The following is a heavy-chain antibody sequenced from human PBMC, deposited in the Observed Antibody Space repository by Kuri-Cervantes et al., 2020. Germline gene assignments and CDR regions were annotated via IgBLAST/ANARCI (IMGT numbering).Heavy chain of an antibody. Sequence: SQTLSLTCAVYGGSLSDYSCSWIRQAPGKGLEWIGEISHSGTPNYNPSLKSRVTIALDKSNNQFSLKLTSVTAADTAVYYCARIFDSWGQGTLVTVSS. J-gene: IGHJ4*02. V-gene: IGHV4-34*01. CDR3: ARIFDS. CDR1: GGSLSDYS. CDR2: ISHSGTP.